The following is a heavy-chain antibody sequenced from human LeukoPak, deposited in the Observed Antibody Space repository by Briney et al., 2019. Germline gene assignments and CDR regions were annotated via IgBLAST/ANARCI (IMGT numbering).Heavy chain of an antibody. Sequence: GGSLRLSCAASGFIFSSYAMTWVRQTPGKGLEWISGISGSGASAYYADSVKGRFTISRDNSEKTLHLQMNSLRAEDTAVYYCARGLYFDWLPEDYYGMDVWGQGTTVTVSS. CDR1: GFIFSSYA. CDR3: ARGLYFDWLPEDYYGMDV. J-gene: IGHJ6*02. D-gene: IGHD3-9*01. CDR2: ISGSGASA. V-gene: IGHV3-23*01.